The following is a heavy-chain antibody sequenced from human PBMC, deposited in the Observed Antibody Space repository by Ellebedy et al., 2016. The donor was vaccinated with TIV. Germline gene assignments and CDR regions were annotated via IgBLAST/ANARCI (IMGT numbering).Heavy chain of an antibody. CDR2: IYYSGSP. CDR3: ARDVVVAATSFYYYYGMDV. D-gene: IGHD2-15*01. Sequence: SETLSLTCTVSGGSISSYYWSWIRQPPGKGLEWIGYIYYSGSPNYNPSLKSRVTISVDTSKNQFSLKLSSVTAADTAVYYCARDVVVAATSFYYYYGMDVWGQGTTVTVSS. CDR1: GGSISSYY. V-gene: IGHV4-59*01. J-gene: IGHJ6*02.